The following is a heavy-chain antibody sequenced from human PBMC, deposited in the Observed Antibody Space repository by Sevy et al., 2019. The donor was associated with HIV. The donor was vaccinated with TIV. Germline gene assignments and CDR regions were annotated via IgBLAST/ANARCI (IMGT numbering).Heavy chain of an antibody. CDR2: ISSSSNTM. J-gene: IGHJ4*02. V-gene: IGHV3-48*01. D-gene: IGHD3-16*01. CDR3: ARAVWGTYVYDDY. CDR1: GFSFSTYT. Sequence: GGSLRLSCAASGFSFSTYTMNWVRQAPGKGLQWISSISSSSNTMNYADAVKGRFTISRDNAKNSLYLEMNSLRAEDTAVYYCARAVWGTYVYDDYWGPGTLVTVSS.